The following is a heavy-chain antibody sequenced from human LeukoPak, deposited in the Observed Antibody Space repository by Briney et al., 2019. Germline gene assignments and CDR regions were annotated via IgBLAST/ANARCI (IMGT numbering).Heavy chain of an antibody. CDR1: GFTSTNYA. Sequence: GGSLRLSCAASGFTSTNYAMSWVRQAPGKGREWVSAISGSRGSTYFADSVKGPFTMSRETSKTTLYMQMNSLRAADTAVNYCAKGRGAGYSGYDFEYWGQGTLVTVSS. CDR2: ISGSRGST. D-gene: IGHD5-12*01. CDR3: AKGRGAGYSGYDFEY. J-gene: IGHJ4*02. V-gene: IGHV3-23*01.